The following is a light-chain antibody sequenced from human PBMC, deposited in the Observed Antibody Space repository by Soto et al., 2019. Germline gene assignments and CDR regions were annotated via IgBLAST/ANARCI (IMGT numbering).Light chain of an antibody. CDR3: CSSGGSNGFVV. Sequence: QSALTQPPSASESPGQSVTISCTGVSGDVGGYTYVSWYQHYPGKAPKLLIYEVSKRPQGVPDRFTGSKSGSTAFLAVSGLQPDDEADYYCCSSGGSNGFVVFGGGTKVTVL. CDR2: EVS. J-gene: IGLJ2*01. V-gene: IGLV2-8*01. CDR1: SGDVGGYTY.